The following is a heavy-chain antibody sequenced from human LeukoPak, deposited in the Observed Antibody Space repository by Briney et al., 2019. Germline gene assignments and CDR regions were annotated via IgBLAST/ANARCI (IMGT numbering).Heavy chain of an antibody. V-gene: IGHV3-30-3*01. CDR3: AREGSGDAFDI. CDR1: GFTFSSYA. Sequence: GGSLRLSCAASGFTFSSYAMHWVRQAPGKGLEWVAVISYDGSNKYYADSVKGRFTISRDNSKNTLYLQMDSLRAEDTAVYYCAREGSGDAFDIWGQGTMVTVSS. D-gene: IGHD1-26*01. J-gene: IGHJ3*02. CDR2: ISYDGSNK.